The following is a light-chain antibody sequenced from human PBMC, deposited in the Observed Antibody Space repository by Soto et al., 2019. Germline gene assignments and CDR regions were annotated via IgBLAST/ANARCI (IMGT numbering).Light chain of an antibody. CDR2: GNN. J-gene: IGLJ1*01. CDR3: QSYDSSLSGYV. Sequence: QSVLTQPPSVSGAPGQRVTISCTGSSSNIGAGYDVHWYQQLPGTAPKVLIYGNNNRPSGVPDRFSGSKSVTSASLAITGLQAEYEADYYCQSYDSSLSGYVFGTGTKVTVL. V-gene: IGLV1-40*01. CDR1: SSNIGAGYD.